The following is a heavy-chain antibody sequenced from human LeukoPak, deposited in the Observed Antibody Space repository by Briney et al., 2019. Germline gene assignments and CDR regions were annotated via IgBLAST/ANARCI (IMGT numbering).Heavy chain of an antibody. J-gene: IGHJ4*02. D-gene: IGHD3-22*01. Sequence: SETLSLTCTVSGGSISSSSYYWGWIRQPPGKGLEWIGYIYYSGSTNYNPSLKSRVTMSVDTAKNQFSLKLTSVTAADTAVYYCARHKIPDDYYSCFDYWGQGTLVTVSS. CDR3: ARHKIPDDYYSCFDY. CDR2: IYYSGST. V-gene: IGHV4-61*05. CDR1: GGSISSSSYY.